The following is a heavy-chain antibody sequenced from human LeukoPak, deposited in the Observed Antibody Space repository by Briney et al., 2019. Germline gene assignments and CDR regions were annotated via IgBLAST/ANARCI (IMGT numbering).Heavy chain of an antibody. Sequence: GGSLRLSCAASGFTFSSHAMTWVRQAPGKGLEWVAVISYDGSNKYYADSVKGRFTISRDNSKNTLYLQMNSLRAEDTAVYYCARAPHRMNTAAAGSWGQGTLVTVSS. CDR2: ISYDGSNK. J-gene: IGHJ4*02. CDR1: GFTFSSHA. D-gene: IGHD6-13*01. V-gene: IGHV3-30-3*01. CDR3: ARAPHRMNTAAAGS.